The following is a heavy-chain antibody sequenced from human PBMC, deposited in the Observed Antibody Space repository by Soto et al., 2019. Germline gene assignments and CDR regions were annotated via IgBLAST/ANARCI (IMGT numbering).Heavy chain of an antibody. CDR3: ARDINYGLFDY. D-gene: IGHD4-17*01. J-gene: IGHJ4*02. CDR2: ISSSSSTI. V-gene: IGHV3-48*01. Sequence: EVQLVESGGGLVQPGGSLRLSCAASGFTFSSYSMNWVRQAPGKGLEWVSYISSSSSTIYYAGSVKGRFTISRDNAKNSLYLQMNSLRAEDTAVYYCARDINYGLFDYWGQGTLVTVSS. CDR1: GFTFSSYS.